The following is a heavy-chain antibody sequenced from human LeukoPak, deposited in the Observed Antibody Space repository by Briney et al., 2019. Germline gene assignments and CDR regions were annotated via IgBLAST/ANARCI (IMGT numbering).Heavy chain of an antibody. D-gene: IGHD6-19*01. CDR1: GGTFSSYA. CDR2: ISGSGGST. J-gene: IGHJ4*02. V-gene: IGHV3-23*01. Sequence: ASVKVSCKASGGTFSSYAMSWVRQAPGKGLEWVSAISGSGGSTYYADSVKGRFTISRDNSKNTLYLQMNSLRAEDTAVYYCAKVQQGWYDDYWGQGTLVTVSS. CDR3: AKVQQGWYDDY.